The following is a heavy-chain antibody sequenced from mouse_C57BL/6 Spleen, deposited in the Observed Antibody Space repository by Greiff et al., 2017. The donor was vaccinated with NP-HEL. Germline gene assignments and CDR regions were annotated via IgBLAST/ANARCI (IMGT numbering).Heavy chain of an antibody. CDR2: IHPNSGST. CDR3: AREMRYFDV. CDR1: GYTFTSYW. Sequence: QVQLQQPGAELVKPGASVKLSCKASGYTFTSYWMHWVKQRPGQGLEWIGMIHPNSGSTNYNEKFKGKATLTVDKSSSTAYMQLSSLTSEDSAVYYCAREMRYFDVGGTGNTVTASS. J-gene: IGHJ1*03. V-gene: IGHV1-64*01.